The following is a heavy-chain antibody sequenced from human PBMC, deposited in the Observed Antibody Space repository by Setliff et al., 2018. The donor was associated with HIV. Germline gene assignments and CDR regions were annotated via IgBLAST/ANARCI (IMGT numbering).Heavy chain of an antibody. Sequence: GESLKISCKGSGYTFTSYYMHWVRQAPGQGLEWMGIINPSGGSTSYAQKFQGRVTMTRDTSTSTVYMELSSLRSEDTAVYYCARGGPLITMVRGVLRWFDPWGQGTLVTVSS. D-gene: IGHD3-10*01. CDR2: INPSGGST. CDR3: ARGGPLITMVRGVLRWFDP. V-gene: IGHV1-46*01. CDR1: GYTFTSYY. J-gene: IGHJ5*02.